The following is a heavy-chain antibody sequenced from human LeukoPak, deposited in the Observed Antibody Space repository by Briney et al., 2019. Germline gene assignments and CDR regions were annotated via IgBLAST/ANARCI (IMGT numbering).Heavy chain of an antibody. CDR2: ISGTGGST. CDR1: GLTFSSYA. D-gene: IGHD3-10*01. J-gene: IGHJ1*01. V-gene: IGHV3-23*01. CDR3: ASRENNYGLGD. Sequence: GGSLRLSCAASGLTFSSYATSWVRQAPGKGLDWVSTISGTGGSTYYGDSVKGRLTISRDNSKNTLYLQMSSLRAEDTAVYFCASRENNYGLGDWGQGTLVTVSS.